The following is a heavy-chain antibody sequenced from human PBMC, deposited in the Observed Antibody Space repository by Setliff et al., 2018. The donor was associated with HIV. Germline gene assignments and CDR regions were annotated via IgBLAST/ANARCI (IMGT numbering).Heavy chain of an antibody. V-gene: IGHV4-39*01. CDR1: GGSIDSTSYY. J-gene: IGHJ5*02. D-gene: IGHD3-22*01. Sequence: PSETLSLTCTVSGGSIDSTSYYWGWIRQPPGKGLEWIGSIYYSGTTYYNPSLKSRVTISVDRSRNQFSLTLSSVTAADTATYYCARCMTMTGNWFDPWGQGTLVTVSS. CDR3: ARCMTMTGNWFDP. CDR2: IYYSGTT.